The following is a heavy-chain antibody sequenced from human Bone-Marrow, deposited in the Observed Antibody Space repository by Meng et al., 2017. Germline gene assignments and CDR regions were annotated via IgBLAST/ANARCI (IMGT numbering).Heavy chain of an antibody. J-gene: IGHJ5*02. CDR2: IIPIFGTA. CDR1: VGTFRSYA. CDR3: AGSIVVVVAATSWFDP. Sequence: SSVKVSRQASVGTFRSYAISWVRQAPGQRLEWTEGIIPIFGTANHVQKFQSRVTITTDESTSTAYMELSSLRSEDTAVYYCAGSIVVVVAATSWFDPWGQGTLVTVSS. D-gene: IGHD2-15*01. V-gene: IGHV1-69*05.